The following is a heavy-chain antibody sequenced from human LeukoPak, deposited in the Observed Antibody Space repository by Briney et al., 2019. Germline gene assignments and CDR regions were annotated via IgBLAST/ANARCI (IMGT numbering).Heavy chain of an antibody. CDR1: GYTFTGYY. CDR3: ARYITMVRGGSWFDP. V-gene: IGHV1-8*02. Sequence: ASVKVSCKASGYTFTGYYMHWVRQAPGQGLEWMGWMNPDSGNTGYAQNFQGRVTMTRNTSISTAYMELSSLRSEDTAVYYCARYITMVRGGSWFDPWGQGTLVTVSS. D-gene: IGHD3-10*01. CDR2: MNPDSGNT. J-gene: IGHJ5*02.